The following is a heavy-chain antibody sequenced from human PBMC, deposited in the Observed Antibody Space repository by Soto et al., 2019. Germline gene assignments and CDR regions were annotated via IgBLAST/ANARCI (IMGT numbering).Heavy chain of an antibody. CDR3: ARGQSRRKWELLLIWFDL. J-gene: IGHJ5*02. D-gene: IGHD1-26*01. V-gene: IGHV4-59*01. Sequence: SETLSLTCTVSGGSISSYYWSWIRQPPGKGLEWIGYIYYSGSTNYNPSLKSRVTISVDTSKNQFSLKLSSVTAADTAVYYCARGQSRRKWELLLIWFDLWGQGTLVTVSS. CDR1: GGSISSYY. CDR2: IYYSGST.